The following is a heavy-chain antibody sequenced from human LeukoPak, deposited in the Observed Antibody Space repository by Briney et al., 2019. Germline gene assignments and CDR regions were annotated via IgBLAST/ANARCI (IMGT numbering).Heavy chain of an antibody. D-gene: IGHD2-21*02. Sequence: GGSLRLSCAASGFTFSCYWMHWVRQAPGKGLVWVSRINSDGSSPSYADSVKGRFTISRDNAKNTLYLQMNSLRAEDTAVYYCARALGVTPFDYWGQGTLVTVSS. CDR3: ARALGVTPFDY. CDR1: GFTFSCYW. CDR2: INSDGSSP. V-gene: IGHV3-74*01. J-gene: IGHJ4*02.